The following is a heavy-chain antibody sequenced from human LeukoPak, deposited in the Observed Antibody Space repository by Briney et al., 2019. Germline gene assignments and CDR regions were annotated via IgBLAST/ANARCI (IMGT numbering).Heavy chain of an antibody. CDR3: ARDSGSYLGWFDP. Sequence: SETLSLTCTVSGGSISSYYWSWIRQPPGKGLEWIGYIYYSGSTNYNPSLKSRVTISVDTSKNQFSLKLSSVTAADTAVYYCARDSGSYLGWFDPWGQGTLVTVSS. CDR1: GGSISSYY. J-gene: IGHJ5*02. D-gene: IGHD1-26*01. V-gene: IGHV4-59*12. CDR2: IYYSGST.